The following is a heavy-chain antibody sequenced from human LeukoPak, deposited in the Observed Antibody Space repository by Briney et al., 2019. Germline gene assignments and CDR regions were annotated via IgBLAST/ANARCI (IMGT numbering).Heavy chain of an antibody. CDR1: GFTFSDHY. CDR3: SRDATGDH. CDR2: SRNRAKSYTT. V-gene: IGHV3-72*01. J-gene: IGHJ4*02. Sequence: GGSLRLSCAVSGFTFSDHYMDWVRQAPGKGLEWAGRSRNRAKSYTTDYAASVKGRFTISRDDSKSTLYLQMNSLETEDTAVYYCSRDATGDHWGQGTLVTVSS.